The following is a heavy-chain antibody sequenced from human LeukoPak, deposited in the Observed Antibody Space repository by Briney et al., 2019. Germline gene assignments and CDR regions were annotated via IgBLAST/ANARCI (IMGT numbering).Heavy chain of an antibody. V-gene: IGHV3-23*01. CDR3: AKEKWGGSLDC. D-gene: IGHD1-26*01. CDR2: ISDSAGST. Sequence: PGGSLRLSCAASGFTFSNFAMSWVRQAPGKGLEWVSAISDSAGSTYYADSVKGRFTVSRDNSKNTLYLQVNSLRAEDTAVYYCAKEKWGGSLDCWGQGTLVTVSS. CDR1: GFTFSNFA. J-gene: IGHJ4*02.